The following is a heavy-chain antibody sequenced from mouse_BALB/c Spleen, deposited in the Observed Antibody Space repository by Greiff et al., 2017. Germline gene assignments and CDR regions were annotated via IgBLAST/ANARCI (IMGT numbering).Heavy chain of an antibody. Sequence: DVMLVESGGDLVKPGGSLKLSCASSGFTFSSYGMSWVRQTPDKRLEWVATISSGGSYTYYPDSVKGRFTISRDNAKNTLYLQMSRLKSEDTAMYYCARHGGGNYGFAYWGQGTLVTVSA. V-gene: IGHV5-6*02. CDR3: ARHGGGNYGFAY. D-gene: IGHD2-1*01. J-gene: IGHJ3*01. CDR1: GFTFSSYG. CDR2: ISSGGSYT.